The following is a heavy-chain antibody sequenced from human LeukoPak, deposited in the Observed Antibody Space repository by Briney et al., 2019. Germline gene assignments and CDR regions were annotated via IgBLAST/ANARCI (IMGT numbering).Heavy chain of an antibody. J-gene: IGHJ5*02. CDR2: IYYSGST. CDR1: GAFISSYH. D-gene: IGHD1-26*01. Sequence: PSETLSLTCTVSGAFISSYHWSWIRQPPGKGLEWIGYIYYSGSTNYNPSLKSRVTLSVDTSKNQFSLKLSSVTAADTAMYYCARLMVGATGDCWLDPWGQGTLVTVSS. CDR3: ARLMVGATGDCWLDP. V-gene: IGHV4-59*08.